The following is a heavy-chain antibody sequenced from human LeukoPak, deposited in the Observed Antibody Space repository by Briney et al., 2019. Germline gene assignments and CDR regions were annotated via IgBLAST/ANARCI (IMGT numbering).Heavy chain of an antibody. J-gene: IGHJ5*02. CDR2: THYRGST. D-gene: IGHD2-2*01. CDR3: ARDGCSGTGCYGNWFDP. Sequence: SQTLSPTCTVSGGSITSGTYYSSWIRQRPGKGLEWIGHTHYRGSTYNNPSLKSRVTISVDTSKNQLSLKLRSVTAADTAVYYCARDGCSGTGCYGNWFDPWGQGTLVTVSS. V-gene: IGHV4-31*03. CDR1: GGSITSGTYY.